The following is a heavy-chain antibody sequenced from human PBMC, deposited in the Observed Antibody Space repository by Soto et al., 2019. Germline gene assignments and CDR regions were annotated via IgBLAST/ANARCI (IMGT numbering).Heavy chain of an antibody. CDR2: ISYDGSNK. J-gene: IGHJ4*02. CDR1: GFTFSRQA. CDR3: VRDDY. Sequence: PGGSLRLSCAASGFTFSRQAMHWVRQAPGKGLDWVAVISYDGSNKYYADSVKGRFTISRDNSKNTLYLQMNSMRAEDTAAYYCVRDDYWGQGTLVTVSS. V-gene: IGHV3-30-3*01.